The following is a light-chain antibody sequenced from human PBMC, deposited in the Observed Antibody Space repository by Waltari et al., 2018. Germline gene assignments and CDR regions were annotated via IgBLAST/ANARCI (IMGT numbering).Light chain of an antibody. CDR1: QSVSSN. Sequence: EIVMTQSPATLSVSPGERATLSCRASQSVSSNLAWYQQKPGQAPRLLIYGASTRATGIPARFSGSGSGTEFTLTISSLQYEDFAVYYCQQYNNWPPRRTFGQGTKVEIK. J-gene: IGKJ1*01. V-gene: IGKV3-15*01. CDR2: GAS. CDR3: QQYNNWPPRRT.